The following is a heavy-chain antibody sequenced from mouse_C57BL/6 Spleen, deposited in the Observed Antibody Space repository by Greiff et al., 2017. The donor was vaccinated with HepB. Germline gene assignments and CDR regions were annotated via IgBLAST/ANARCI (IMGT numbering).Heavy chain of an antibody. V-gene: IGHV1-55*01. D-gene: IGHD1-1*01. CDR3: AREPTTVVATGSYYFDY. CDR1: GYTFTSYW. J-gene: IGHJ2*01. CDR2: IYPGSGST. Sequence: VQLQQPGAELVKPGASVKMSCKASGYTFTSYWITWVKQRPGQGLEWIGDIYPGSGSTNYNEKFKSKATLTVDTSSSTAYMQLSSLTSEDSAVYYCAREPTTVVATGSYYFDYWGQGTTLTVSS.